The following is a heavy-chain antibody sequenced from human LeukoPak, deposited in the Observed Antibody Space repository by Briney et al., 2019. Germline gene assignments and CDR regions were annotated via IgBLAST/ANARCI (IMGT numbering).Heavy chain of an antibody. J-gene: IGHJ3*02. CDR1: GFTFSSHW. Sequence: GGSLRLSCAASGFTFSSHWMDWVRQAPGKGLEWVANIKQDGSESYYLDSVKGRFTISRDNAKSSLYLQMNSLRAEDTAVYYCARQGSLIAAAVPDAFDIWGQGTMVTVSS. CDR3: ARQGSLIAAAVPDAFDI. V-gene: IGHV3-7*01. D-gene: IGHD6-13*01. CDR2: IKQDGSES.